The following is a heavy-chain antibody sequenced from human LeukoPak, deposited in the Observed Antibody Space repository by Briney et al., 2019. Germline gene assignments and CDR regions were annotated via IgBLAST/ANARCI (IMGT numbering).Heavy chain of an antibody. CDR1: GGSFSGYY. CDR2: INHSGST. V-gene: IGHV4-34*01. Sequence: SETLSLTCAVYGGSFSGYYWSWIRQPPGKGLEWIGEINHSGSTKYNPSLKSRVTISVDTSKNQFSLKLSSVTAADTAVYYCARGQYSSSSVYYYYYHMDVWGKGTTVTVSS. J-gene: IGHJ6*03. D-gene: IGHD6-6*01. CDR3: ARGQYSSSSVYYYYYHMDV.